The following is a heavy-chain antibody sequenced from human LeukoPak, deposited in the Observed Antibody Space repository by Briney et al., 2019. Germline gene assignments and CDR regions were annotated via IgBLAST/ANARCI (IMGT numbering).Heavy chain of an antibody. V-gene: IGHV3-7*01. CDR3: ARDRRGYSYGTSYYYMDV. CDR1: GFNFSSDG. CDR2: IKQDGSEK. D-gene: IGHD5-18*01. J-gene: IGHJ6*03. Sequence: PGGSLRLSCAASGFNFSSDGMSCVGQAPGKGLEWVANIKQDGSEKYYVDSVNSRFTISRDNAKTSLYLQMNSLRAEDTAVYHCARDRRGYSYGTSYYYMDVWGKGTTVTVSS.